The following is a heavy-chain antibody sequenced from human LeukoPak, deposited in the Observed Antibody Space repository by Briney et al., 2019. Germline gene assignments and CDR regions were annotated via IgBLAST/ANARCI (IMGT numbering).Heavy chain of an antibody. D-gene: IGHD6-13*01. J-gene: IGHJ5*02. V-gene: IGHV4-59*01. CDR1: GGSISSYY. Sequence: KPSETLSLTCTVSGGSISSYYWSWIRQPPGKGLEWIGYIYYSGSTNYNPSLKSRVTISVDTSKNQFSLKLSSVTAADTAVYYCAARIAAALWFDPWGQGTLVTVSS. CDR2: IYYSGST. CDR3: AARIAAALWFDP.